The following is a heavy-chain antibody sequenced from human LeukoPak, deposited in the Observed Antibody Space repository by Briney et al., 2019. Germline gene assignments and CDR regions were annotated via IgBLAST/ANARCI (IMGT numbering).Heavy chain of an antibody. CDR2: ISAYNGNT. Sequence: ASVKVSCKASGYTFTSYGISWVRQAPGQGLEWMGWISAYNGNTNYAQKLQGRVTMTTDTSTSTAYMELRSLRSDDTAVYYCARDPATVRLGELSHWYFDLWGRGTLVTVSS. J-gene: IGHJ2*01. D-gene: IGHD3-16*02. CDR3: ARDPATVRLGELSHWYFDL. CDR1: GYTFTSYG. V-gene: IGHV1-18*04.